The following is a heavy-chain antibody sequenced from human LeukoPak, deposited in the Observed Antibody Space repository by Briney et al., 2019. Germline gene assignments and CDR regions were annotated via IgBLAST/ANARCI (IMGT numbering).Heavy chain of an antibody. D-gene: IGHD6-13*01. CDR1: GFTFSSYS. Sequence: GGSLRLSCAASGFTFSSYSMNWVRQAPGKGLEWVSYISRRSAIIYYADSVKGRFTISRDNAKNSLYLQMNSLRAEDTAVYYCARDPLSSSSFDLWGQGTLVTVSS. CDR2: ISRRSAII. J-gene: IGHJ4*02. V-gene: IGHV3-48*01. CDR3: ARDPLSSSSFDL.